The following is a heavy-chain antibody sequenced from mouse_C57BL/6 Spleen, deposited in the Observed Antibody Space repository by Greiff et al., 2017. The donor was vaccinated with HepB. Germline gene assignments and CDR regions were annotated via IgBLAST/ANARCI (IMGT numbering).Heavy chain of an antibody. CDR1: GYTFTDYN. V-gene: IGHV1-22*01. Sequence: EVQLVESGPELVKPGASVKMSCKASGYTFTDYNMHWVKQSHGKSLEWIGYINPNNGGTSHNQKFKGKATLTVNKSSSTAYMELRSLTSEDSAVYYCARVMYGRSFGYWGQGTTLTVAS. J-gene: IGHJ2*01. CDR2: INPNNGGT. CDR3: ARVMYGRSFGY. D-gene: IGHD1-1*01.